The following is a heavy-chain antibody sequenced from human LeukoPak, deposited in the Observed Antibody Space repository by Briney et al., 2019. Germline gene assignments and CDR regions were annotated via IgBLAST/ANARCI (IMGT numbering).Heavy chain of an antibody. J-gene: IGHJ4*02. V-gene: IGHV1-18*01. CDR2: ISAYNGNT. CDR1: GYTFTSYG. CDR3: ARDPSGSYQPRSDFDY. Sequence: GASVKVSCKASGYTFTSYGIIWVRQAPGQGLEWMGWISAYNGNTNYAQKLQGRVTMTTDTSTSTAYMELRSLRSDDTAVYYCARDPSGSYQPRSDFDYWGQGTLVTVSS. D-gene: IGHD1-26*01.